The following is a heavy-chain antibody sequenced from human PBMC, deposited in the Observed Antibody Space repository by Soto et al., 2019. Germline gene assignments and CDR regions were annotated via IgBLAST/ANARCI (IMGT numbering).Heavy chain of an antibody. CDR1: GFTFSSYW. CDR3: VRDFEGSYGYDTFDY. CDR2: IKQDGSEN. D-gene: IGHD5-18*01. J-gene: IGHJ4*02. V-gene: IGHV3-7*03. Sequence: WGSLRLSCAASGFTFSSYWMSWFRQAPGKGLEWVANIKQDGSENYYVDSVRGRFTISRDNAKNSLYLQMNSLRAEDTAVYYCVRDFEGSYGYDTFDYWGQGNLVTVSS.